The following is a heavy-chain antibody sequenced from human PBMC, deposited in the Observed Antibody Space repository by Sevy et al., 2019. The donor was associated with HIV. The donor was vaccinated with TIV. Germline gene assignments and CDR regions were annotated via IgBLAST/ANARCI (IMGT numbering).Heavy chain of an antibody. D-gene: IGHD5-12*01. CDR2: IIPIFGTA. CDR3: ARRGWLRVLAYYYYGMDV. Sequence: ASVKVSCKASGGTFSSYAISWVRQAPGQGLEWMRGIIPIFGTANYAQKFQGRVTITADESTSTAYMELGSLRSEDTAVYYCARRGWLRVLAYYYYGMDVWGQGTTVTVSS. CDR1: GGTFSSYA. V-gene: IGHV1-69*13. J-gene: IGHJ6*02.